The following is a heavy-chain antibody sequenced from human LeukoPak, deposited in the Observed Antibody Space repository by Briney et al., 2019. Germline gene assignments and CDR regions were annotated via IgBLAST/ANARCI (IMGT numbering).Heavy chain of an antibody. J-gene: IGHJ6*02. Sequence: GGSLRLSCAASGLTFRSDPMNWVRQAPGKGLEWVSYISSSSGTIYYADSVKGRFTISRDNAKNSLYLQMNSLRAEDTAVYYCARDTAYCSGGSCYLGVYYYGMDVWGQGTTVTVSS. CDR2: ISSSSGTI. V-gene: IGHV3-48*01. D-gene: IGHD2-15*01. CDR3: ARDTAYCSGGSCYLGVYYYGMDV. CDR1: GLTFRSDP.